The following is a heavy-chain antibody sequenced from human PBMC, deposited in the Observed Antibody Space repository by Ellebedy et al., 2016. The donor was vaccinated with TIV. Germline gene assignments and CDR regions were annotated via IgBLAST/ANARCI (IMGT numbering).Heavy chain of an antibody. CDR3: AKAVGYDDREFDY. V-gene: IGHV5-51*01. CDR1: GYRFSNYW. J-gene: IGHJ4*02. D-gene: IGHD3-22*01. Sequence: GESLKISCKASGYRFSNYWIGWMRQMPGNGLEWMGVLYTGDSATRYSPSFQGQVTISADKSISTAYLQWSSLKASDTAMYYCAKAVGYDDREFDYWGQGTLVTVSS. CDR2: LYTGDSAT.